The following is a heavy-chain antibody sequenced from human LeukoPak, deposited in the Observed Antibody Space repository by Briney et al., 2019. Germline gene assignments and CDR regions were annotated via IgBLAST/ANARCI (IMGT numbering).Heavy chain of an antibody. D-gene: IGHD4-17*01. J-gene: IGHJ4*02. CDR2: IYYSGST. CDR3: ARDYGDYSFDY. V-gene: IGHV4-59*01. Sequence: SETLSLTCTVSGGSISSYYWSWIRQPPGKGLEWIGYIYYSGSTNYNPSLKSRVTISVDASKNQFSLKLSSVTAADTAVYYCARDYGDYSFDYWGQGTLVTVSS. CDR1: GGSISSYY.